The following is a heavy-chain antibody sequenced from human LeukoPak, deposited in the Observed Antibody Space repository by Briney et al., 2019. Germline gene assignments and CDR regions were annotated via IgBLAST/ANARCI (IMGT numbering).Heavy chain of an antibody. D-gene: IGHD4-17*01. V-gene: IGHV3-48*01. Sequence: GGSLRLSCAASGFTFSSYSMNWVRQAPGKGLEWVSYISSSSSTIYYADSVKGRFTISRDNAKNSLYLQMNSLRAEDTAVYYCARDGSTVTTFLLRYWGQGTLVTVSS. CDR2: ISSSSSTI. J-gene: IGHJ4*02. CDR1: GFTFSSYS. CDR3: ARDGSTVTTFLLRY.